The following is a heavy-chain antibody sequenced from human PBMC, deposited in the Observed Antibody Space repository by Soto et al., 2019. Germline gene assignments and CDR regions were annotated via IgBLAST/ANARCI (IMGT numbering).Heavy chain of an antibody. Sequence: GGSLRLSCAASGFTFSSYAMHWVRQAPGKGLEWVAVISYDGSNKYYADSVKGRFTISRDNSKNTLYLQMNSLRAEDTAVYYCARDILDIVVVVAAGTPDYWGQGTLVTVSS. D-gene: IGHD2-15*01. V-gene: IGHV3-30-3*01. J-gene: IGHJ4*02. CDR3: ARDILDIVVVVAAGTPDY. CDR2: ISYDGSNK. CDR1: GFTFSSYA.